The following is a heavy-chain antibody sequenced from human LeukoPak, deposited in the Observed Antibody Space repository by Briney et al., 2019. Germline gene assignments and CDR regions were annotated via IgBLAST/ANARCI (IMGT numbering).Heavy chain of an antibody. CDR1: GGSFSGYY. J-gene: IGHJ6*03. V-gene: IGHV4-34*01. Sequence: PSETLSLTCAVYGGSFSGYYWSWIRQPPGKGLEWIGEINHSGSTNYNPSLKSRVTISVDTSKNQFSLKLSSVTAADTAVYYCARGRVYYYDSSGYSRYYYYYYYMDVWGKGTTVTVSS. D-gene: IGHD3-22*01. CDR2: INHSGST. CDR3: ARGRVYYYDSSGYSRYYYYYYYMDV.